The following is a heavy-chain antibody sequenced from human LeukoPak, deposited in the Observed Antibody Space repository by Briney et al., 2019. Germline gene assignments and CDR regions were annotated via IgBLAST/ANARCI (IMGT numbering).Heavy chain of an antibody. D-gene: IGHD2-8*02. CDR2: IDGHGSST. CDR1: GFTLGSYW. Sequence: GGSLRLSCAASGFTLGSYWMHWVRQAPGKGLVWVSRIDGHGSSTSYADSVMGRFTISRDNAKNTLYLQMNSLRADDTAVYFCARAQLLADDVFNIWGQGTMVTASS. CDR3: ARAQLLADDVFNI. J-gene: IGHJ3*02. V-gene: IGHV3-74*01.